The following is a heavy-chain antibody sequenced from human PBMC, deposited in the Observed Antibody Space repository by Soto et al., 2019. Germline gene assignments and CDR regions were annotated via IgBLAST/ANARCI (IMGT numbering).Heavy chain of an antibody. CDR3: ARHRIEVVWRGFDF. CDR2: SSYNGGT. J-gene: IGHJ4*02. D-gene: IGHD3-10*01. Sequence: SETLSLTCTVSTDSSSFTNSYWGWIRQPPGKGLQWIGSSSYNGGTFYNPSLKGRVVISFDTSKKQSSLQVTSVTAADTAVYFCARHRIEVVWRGFDFWGQGSPVTVSS. CDR1: TDSSSFTNSY. V-gene: IGHV4-39*01.